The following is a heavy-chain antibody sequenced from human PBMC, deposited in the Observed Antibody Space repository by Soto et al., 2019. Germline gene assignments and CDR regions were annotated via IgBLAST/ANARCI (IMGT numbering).Heavy chain of an antibody. D-gene: IGHD4-17*01. J-gene: IGHJ6*02. Sequence: TGGSLRLSCATSGFTFSSYVMHWVRQAPGKGLEWVAVISYDGSNKYYADSVKGRFTISRDNSKNTLYLQMNSLRAEDTAVYYCAKETTVTSFFTLYYYYGMDVWGQGTTVTVSS. CDR3: AKETTVTSFFTLYYYYGMDV. CDR1: GFTFSSYV. CDR2: ISYDGSNK. V-gene: IGHV3-30*18.